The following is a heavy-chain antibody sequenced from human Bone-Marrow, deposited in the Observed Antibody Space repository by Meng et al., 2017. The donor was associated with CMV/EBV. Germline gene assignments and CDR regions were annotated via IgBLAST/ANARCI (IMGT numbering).Heavy chain of an antibody. V-gene: IGHV4-39*07. Sequence: GSLRLSCTVSGGSISSSSYYWGWIRQPPGKGLEWIGSIYYSGSTYYNPSLKSRVTISVDKSKNQFSLKLRSVTAADTAVYYCARERVRYCDSTSCYRARGLDYWGQGTLVTVSS. CDR1: GGSISSSSYY. CDR2: IYYSGST. D-gene: IGHD2-2*02. CDR3: ARERVRYCDSTSCYRARGLDY. J-gene: IGHJ4*02.